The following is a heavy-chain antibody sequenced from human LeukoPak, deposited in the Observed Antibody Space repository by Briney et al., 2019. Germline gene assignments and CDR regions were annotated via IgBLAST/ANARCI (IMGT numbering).Heavy chain of an antibody. D-gene: IGHD4-23*01. V-gene: IGHV3-21*04. Sequence: GGSLRLSCATSGFTFSGHSMSWVRQAPGKGLEWVSSITSTATHTYYADSVKGRFTISRDNAKNSLILQTSSLTVADTAVYYCARDARDGYGGNPFDYWGQGTLVTVSS. CDR1: GFTFSGHS. J-gene: IGHJ4*02. CDR2: ITSTATHT. CDR3: ARDARDGYGGNPFDY.